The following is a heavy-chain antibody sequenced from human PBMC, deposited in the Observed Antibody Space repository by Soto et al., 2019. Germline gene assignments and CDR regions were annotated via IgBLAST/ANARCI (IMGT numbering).Heavy chain of an antibody. D-gene: IGHD6-19*01. CDR1: GGSITRNNHY. J-gene: IGHJ4*02. CDR3: ARLGSSGWYQGSYFDY. CDR2: ILYSGST. V-gene: IGHV4-39*01. Sequence: QLKLQESGPGLVKPSETLSLTCIVSGGSITRNNHYWGWIRQSPGKGLEWIGSILYSGSTNYNPSLKSRVTLSVETTKNQSSLKMSSVPAADTALYYCARLGSSGWYQGSYFDYWGQGTLVTVSS.